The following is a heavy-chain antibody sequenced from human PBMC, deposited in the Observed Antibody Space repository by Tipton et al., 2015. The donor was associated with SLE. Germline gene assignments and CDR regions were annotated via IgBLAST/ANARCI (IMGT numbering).Heavy chain of an antibody. J-gene: IGHJ3*02. V-gene: IGHV3-23*01. CDR2: IGGSGRTT. D-gene: IGHD3-3*01. CDR1: EFTFTNYG. CDR3: AKGFWEGTRRFYSPHDI. Sequence: SLRLSCAASEFTFTNYGMSWVRQAPGKGLEWVSTIGGSGRTTYHAVSVKGRFTISRDNSKNTLYLQMNSLRAKDTAVYYCAKGFWEGTRRFYSPHDIGGQGTMVTVS.